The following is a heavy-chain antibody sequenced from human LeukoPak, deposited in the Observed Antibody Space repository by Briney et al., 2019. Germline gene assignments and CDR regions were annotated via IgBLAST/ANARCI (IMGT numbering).Heavy chain of an antibody. CDR3: ARDRVAAAGYDY. CDR1: GGSISSSSYY. CDR2: IYHSGST. D-gene: IGHD6-13*01. J-gene: IGHJ4*02. V-gene: IGHV4-39*07. Sequence: SETLSLTCTVSGGSISSSSYYWGWTRQPPGKGLEWIGSIYHSGSTYYNPSLKSRVTISVDTSKNQFSLKLSSVTAADTAVYYCARDRVAAAGYDYWGQGTLVTVSS.